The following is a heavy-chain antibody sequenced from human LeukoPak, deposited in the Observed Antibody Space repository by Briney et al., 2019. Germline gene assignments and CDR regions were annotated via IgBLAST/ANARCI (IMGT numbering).Heavy chain of an antibody. CDR1: GGSISSSSYY. CDR3: AANSADYNTLGSSYKV. Sequence: SETLSLTCTVSGGSISSSSYYWGWIRQPPGKGLEWIGSIYYSGSTYYNPSLKSRVTISVDTSKNQFSLKLSSVTAADTAVYYCAANSADYNTLGSSYKVWGQGTLVTVSS. J-gene: IGHJ4*02. V-gene: IGHV4-39*01. D-gene: IGHD3-10*01. CDR2: IYYSGST.